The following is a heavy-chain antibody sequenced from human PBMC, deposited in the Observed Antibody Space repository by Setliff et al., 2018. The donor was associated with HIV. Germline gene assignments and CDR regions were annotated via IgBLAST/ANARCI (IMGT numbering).Heavy chain of an antibody. CDR1: GGSISSYY. V-gene: IGHV4-4*08. D-gene: IGHD4-17*01. J-gene: IGHJ4*02. Sequence: SETLSLTCTVSGGSISSYYWSWIRQPPGKGLEWIGYIHTSGSTTDNPSLKSRVTMSVDTSKNQFSLSLSSVTATDTAVYYCARHVPSVPVTTKTPLAYWGQGVLVTVSS. CDR2: IHTSGST. CDR3: ARHVPSVPVTTKTPLAY.